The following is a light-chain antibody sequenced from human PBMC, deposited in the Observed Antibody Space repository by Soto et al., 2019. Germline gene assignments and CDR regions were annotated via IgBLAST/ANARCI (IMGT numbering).Light chain of an antibody. Sequence: EIVMTQSPATLSVSPGERATLSCRASQTVRSNLAWYQQKPGQAPRLLIHGASTRATGVPARFSGSGSGTEFTLTISSLQSEDLAVYFCQQYDDWPPVTFGGGTKIEIK. V-gene: IGKV3-15*01. CDR1: QTVRSN. J-gene: IGKJ4*01. CDR2: GAS. CDR3: QQYDDWPPVT.